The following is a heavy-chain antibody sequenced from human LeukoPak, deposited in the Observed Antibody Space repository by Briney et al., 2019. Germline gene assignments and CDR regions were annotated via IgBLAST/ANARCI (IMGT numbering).Heavy chain of an antibody. V-gene: IGHV1-69*06. J-gene: IGHJ6*04. CDR1: GGTFSSYA. CDR3: AREALSGSNSDMDV. CDR2: IIPIFGTA. Sequence: SVKVSCKASGGTFSSYAISWVRQAPGQGLEWMGGIIPIFGTANYAQKFQGRVTITADKSTSTAYMELSSLRSEDTAVYYCAREALSGSNSDMDVWGKGTTVTVSS. D-gene: IGHD3-10*01.